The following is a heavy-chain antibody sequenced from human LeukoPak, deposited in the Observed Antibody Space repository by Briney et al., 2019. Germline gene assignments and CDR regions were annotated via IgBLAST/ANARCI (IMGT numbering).Heavy chain of an antibody. Sequence: GGSLRLSCAASGFTLSSYAMSWVRQAPGGGLECVSTINYSGSTTYYADSVKGRFTISRDNSKNTLYLKMRSLSPEDTAVYYCAKDRVTSGWYVYDHWGQGTQVTVSS. CDR2: INYSGSTT. V-gene: IGHV3-23*01. CDR1: GFTLSSYA. CDR3: AKDRVTSGWYVYDH. D-gene: IGHD6-19*01. J-gene: IGHJ4*02.